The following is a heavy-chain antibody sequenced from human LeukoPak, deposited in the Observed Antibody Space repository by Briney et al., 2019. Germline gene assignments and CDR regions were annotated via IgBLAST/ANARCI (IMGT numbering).Heavy chain of an antibody. CDR3: ARLTVTTYYFDY. V-gene: IGHV4-39*07. CDR2: IYYSGST. J-gene: IGHJ4*02. D-gene: IGHD4-17*01. CDR1: GGSISSGNYY. Sequence: KTSETLSLTCTVSGGSISSGNYYWGWIRQPPGKGLEWIGTIYYSGSTYYNPSLKSRVTISVDTSKNQFSLKLSSVTAADTAVYYCARLTVTTYYFDYWGQGTLVTVSS.